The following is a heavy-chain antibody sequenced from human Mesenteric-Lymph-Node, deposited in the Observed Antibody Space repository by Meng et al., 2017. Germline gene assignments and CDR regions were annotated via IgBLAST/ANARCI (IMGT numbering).Heavy chain of an antibody. CDR1: WFSFSSNIR. D-gene: IGHD1-26*01. V-gene: IGHV4-4*02. Sequence: QVQLQDSGPGLVQPSGTSSLTCGVSWFSFSSNIRWTWVRQPPGKGLEWIGDIDDSGSTNYNPSLNSRISISLDKSKNHFSLKVNSVTAADTAVYYCARGKQDAWELLAYWGQGALVTVSS. J-gene: IGHJ4*02. CDR3: ARGKQDAWELLAY. CDR2: IDDSGST.